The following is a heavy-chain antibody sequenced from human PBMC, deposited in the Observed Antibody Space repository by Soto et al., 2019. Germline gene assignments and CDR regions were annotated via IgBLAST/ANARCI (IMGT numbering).Heavy chain of an antibody. V-gene: IGHV4-34*01. CDR3: ARRGQYDYVWGSYRSIYYYGMDV. D-gene: IGHD3-16*02. J-gene: IGHJ6*02. Sequence: PSETLSLTCAVYGGSFSGYYWSWIRQPPGKGLEWIGEINHSGSTNYNPSLKSRVTISVDTSKNQFSLKLSSVTAADTAVYYCARRGQYDYVWGSYRSIYYYGMDVWGQGTTVTVSS. CDR1: GGSFSGYY. CDR2: INHSGST.